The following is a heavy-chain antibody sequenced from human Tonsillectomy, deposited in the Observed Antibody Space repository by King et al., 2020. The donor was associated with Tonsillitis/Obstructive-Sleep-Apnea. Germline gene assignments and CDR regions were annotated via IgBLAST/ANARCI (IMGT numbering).Heavy chain of an antibody. V-gene: IGHV1-18*01. Sequence: VQLVESGAEVKKPGASVNVSCKASGYTFSSYGISWVRQAPGQGLEWMGWISGYNGNTNYAQKFQGRVTMTTDTSTSTSYMDLRSLRSDDTAVYYCARVRVTFGGVISYYMAVWGKGTTVTVSS. J-gene: IGHJ6*03. CDR1: GYTFSSYG. CDR3: ARVRVTFGGVISYYMAV. D-gene: IGHD3-16*01. CDR2: ISGYNGNT.